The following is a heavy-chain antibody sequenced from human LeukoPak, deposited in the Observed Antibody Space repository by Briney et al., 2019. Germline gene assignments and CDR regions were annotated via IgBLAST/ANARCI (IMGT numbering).Heavy chain of an antibody. J-gene: IGHJ6*03. CDR1: GGTFSSCA. CDR3: ARGQVGATTYYYYYYMDV. Sequence: SVKVSYKASGGTFSSCAISWVRQAPGQGLEWMGGIIPIFGTANYAQKFQGRVTITTDESTSTAYMELSSLRSEDTAVYYCARGQVGATTYYYYYYMDVWGKGTTVTVSS. CDR2: IIPIFGTA. D-gene: IGHD1-26*01. V-gene: IGHV1-69*05.